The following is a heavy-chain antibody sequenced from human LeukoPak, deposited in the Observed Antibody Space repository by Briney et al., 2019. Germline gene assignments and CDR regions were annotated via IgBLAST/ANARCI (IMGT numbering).Heavy chain of an antibody. J-gene: IGHJ4*02. CDR3: AKGRGYSGYDFFDY. D-gene: IGHD5-12*01. CDR2: IGGYGGNT. CDR1: GFTFSDFA. V-gene: IGHV3-23*01. Sequence: PGGSLRLSCAASGFTFSDFAMNWVRQAPGKGLEWVSGIGGYGGNTYYADSVKGRFTISRDNSKNTLYLQMNSLRAEDTALYYCAKGRGYSGYDFFDYWGQGTLVTVSS.